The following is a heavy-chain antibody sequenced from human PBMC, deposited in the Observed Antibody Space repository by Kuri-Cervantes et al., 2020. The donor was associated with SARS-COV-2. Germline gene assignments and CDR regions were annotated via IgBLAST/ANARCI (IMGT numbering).Heavy chain of an antibody. CDR2: IIPIFGTA. D-gene: IGHD2-2*01. CDR3: ATAFAYQHPSGWFDP. Sequence: SVTVSCKASGGTFSSYAISWVRQAPGQGLEWMGGIIPIFGTANYAQKFQGRVTITADESTSTAYMELSSLRSEDTAVYYCATAFAYQHPSGWFDPWGQGTLVTVSS. V-gene: IGHV1-69*13. J-gene: IGHJ5*02. CDR1: GGTFSSYA.